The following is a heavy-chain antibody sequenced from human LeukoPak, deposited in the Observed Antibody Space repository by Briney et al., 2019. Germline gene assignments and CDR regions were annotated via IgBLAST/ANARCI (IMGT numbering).Heavy chain of an antibody. CDR1: GGTFSSYA. CDR3: ARVLSRGWDAFDI. CDR2: IIPIFGTA. Sequence: SVKVSCKASGGTFSSYAISWVRQAPGQGLEWMGGIIPIFGTANYAQKFQGRVTITADESTSTAYMELSSLRSEDTAVYYCARVLSRGWDAFDIWGQGTMVTVSS. V-gene: IGHV1-69*13. D-gene: IGHD6-19*01. J-gene: IGHJ3*02.